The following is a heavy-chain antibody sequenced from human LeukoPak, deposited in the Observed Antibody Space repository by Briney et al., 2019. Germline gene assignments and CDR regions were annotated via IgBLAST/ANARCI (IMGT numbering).Heavy chain of an antibody. V-gene: IGHV4-39*01. CDR3: ARQGGVVLAAANYFDY. J-gene: IGHJ4*02. Sequence: SETLSLTCTVSGGSISSSSYHWGWIRQPPGKGLEWIGSIYYSGSTYYNPSLKSRVTISVDTSKNQFSLKLSSVTAADTAVYYCARQGGVVLAAANYFDYRGQGTLVTVSS. CDR2: IYYSGST. CDR1: GGSISSSSYH. D-gene: IGHD6-13*01.